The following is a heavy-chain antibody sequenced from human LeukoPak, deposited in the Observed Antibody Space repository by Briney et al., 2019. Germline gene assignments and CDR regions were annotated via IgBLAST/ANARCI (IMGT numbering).Heavy chain of an antibody. CDR2: INHSGST. CDR1: VVSFGGYF. D-gene: IGHD4-17*01. J-gene: IGHJ6*02. V-gene: IGHV4-34*01. CDR3: ARGGTTSWYYYYGMDV. Sequence: SETLSLTCGVYVVSFGGYFWSRIRQPPGKGLEWIGEINHSGSTNYNPSLKSRVTISVDTSKNQFSLKLSSVTAADTAVYYCARGGTTSWYYYYGMDVWGQGTTVTVSS.